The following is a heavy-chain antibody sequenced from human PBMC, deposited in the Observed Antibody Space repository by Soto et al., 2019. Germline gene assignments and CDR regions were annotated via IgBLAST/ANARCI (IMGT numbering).Heavy chain of an antibody. D-gene: IGHD2-8*01. Sequence: TANYAQKFQGRVTITADESTSTAYMELSSLRSEDTAVYYCARDRVLISDDGMDVWGQGTTVTVSS. V-gene: IGHV1-69*01. J-gene: IGHJ6*02. CDR2: TA. CDR3: ARDRVLISDDGMDV.